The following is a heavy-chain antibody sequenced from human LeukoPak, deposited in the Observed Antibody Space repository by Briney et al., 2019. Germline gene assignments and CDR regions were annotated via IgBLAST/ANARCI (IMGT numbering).Heavy chain of an antibody. J-gene: IGHJ4*02. V-gene: IGHV3-30*02. CDR3: AKEARAAIFGVVMDFDY. Sequence: GGSLRLSCAASGFTFSSYGMHWVRQAPAKGLEWVAFIRYDGSNKYYADSVKGRFTISRDNSKNTLYLQMNSLRVEDTAVYYCAKEARAAIFGVVMDFDYWGQGTLVTVSS. CDR2: IRYDGSNK. CDR1: GFTFSSYG. D-gene: IGHD3-3*01.